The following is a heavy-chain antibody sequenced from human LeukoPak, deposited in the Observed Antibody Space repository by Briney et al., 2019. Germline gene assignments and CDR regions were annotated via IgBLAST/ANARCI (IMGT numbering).Heavy chain of an antibody. CDR2: IYYIEST. Sequence: QPSETLSLTCTVSGGSSSSGDYYWSWIRQPPGKDLEWIGYIYYIESTYYNPSLKSRVTISEDKSKKQFSLDLSSVTAADTAVYYCARGSLVRGVPFLDYWGQGALVTVSS. V-gene: IGHV4-30-4*01. D-gene: IGHD3-10*01. CDR3: ARGSLVRGVPFLDY. J-gene: IGHJ4*02. CDR1: GGSSSSGDYY.